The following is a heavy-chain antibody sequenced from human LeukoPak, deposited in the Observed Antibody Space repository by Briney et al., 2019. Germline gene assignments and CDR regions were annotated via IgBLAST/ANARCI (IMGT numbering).Heavy chain of an antibody. CDR1: GYSISSNNW. CDR3: ARTAYYGSGTQGWFDP. Sequence: SETLSLTCTVSGYSISSNNWWGWIRQSPGKGLAWIGYIYYSGNTYYNPSLKSRVTMSVDTSKNQFSLKLSSVTAVDTAVYYCARTAYYGSGTQGWFDPWGQGALVTVSS. J-gene: IGHJ5*02. CDR2: IYYSGNT. D-gene: IGHD3-10*01. V-gene: IGHV4-28*01.